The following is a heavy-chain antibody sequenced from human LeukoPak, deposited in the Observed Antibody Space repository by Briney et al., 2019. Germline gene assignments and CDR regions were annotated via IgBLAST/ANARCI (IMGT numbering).Heavy chain of an antibody. D-gene: IGHD6-6*01. CDR3: ARAEKQLLYYYYYMDV. CDR1: GFTFSSYW. J-gene: IGHJ6*03. Sequence: GGSLRPSCAASGFTFSSYWMSWVRQAPGKGLEWVANIKQDGSEKYYVDSVKGRFTISRDNAKNSLYLQMNSLRAEDTAVYYCARAEKQLLYYYYYMDVWGKGTTVTVSS. V-gene: IGHV3-7*01. CDR2: IKQDGSEK.